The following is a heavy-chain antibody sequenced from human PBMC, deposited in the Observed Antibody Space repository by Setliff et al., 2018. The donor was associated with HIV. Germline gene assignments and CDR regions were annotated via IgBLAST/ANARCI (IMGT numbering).Heavy chain of an antibody. CDR2: MNPNSGNT. CDR1: GFAFTSYD. V-gene: IGHV1-8*03. Sequence: ASVKVSCKTSGFAFTSYDINWVRQAAGQGLEWMGWMNPNSGNTGYAQKFQGRVTISRNTSISAAYMELSRLRSDDTAVYYCAREGSSGWHFDYWGQGTMVTVSS. D-gene: IGHD6-19*01. CDR3: AREGSSGWHFDY. J-gene: IGHJ4*03.